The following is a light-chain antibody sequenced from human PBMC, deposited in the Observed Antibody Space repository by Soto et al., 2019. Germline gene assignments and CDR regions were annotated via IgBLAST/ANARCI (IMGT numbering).Light chain of an antibody. CDR2: AAD. V-gene: IGKV1-39*01. CDR1: QSIYHY. Sequence: DIEMTQSPPSLSASVGDRVTITCRASQSIYHYLNWYQKKPGTAPKLLVYAADRLQSWVPSRFSGSGSGTDFTLTITNLQPADFATYYCQQSYSSPRTFGQGTELEI. J-gene: IGKJ2*02. CDR3: QQSYSSPRT.